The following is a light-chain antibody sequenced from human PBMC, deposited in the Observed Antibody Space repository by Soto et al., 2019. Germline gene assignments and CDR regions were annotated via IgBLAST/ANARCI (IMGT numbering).Light chain of an antibody. CDR3: SSYTSSRGGV. CDR1: SSDVGGYNY. J-gene: IGLJ1*01. CDR2: EVS. V-gene: IGLV2-14*01. Sequence: QSALTQPASVSGSPGQSITISCTGTSSDVGGYNYVSWYQQHPGKAPKLTIYEVSNRPSGVSNRFSGSKSGNTASLTISGLQAEDEADYYCSSYTSSRGGVFGTGTKVTVL.